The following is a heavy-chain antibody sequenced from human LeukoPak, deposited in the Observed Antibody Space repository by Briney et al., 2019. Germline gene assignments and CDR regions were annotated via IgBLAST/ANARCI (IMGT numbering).Heavy chain of an antibody. CDR1: GGSFSGYY. Sequence: PSETLSLTCAVYGGSFSGYYWSWIRQPPGKGLEWIGEINHSGSTNYNPSLKSRVTISVDTSKNQFSLKLSPVTAADTAVYYCARVPISSGYYPSSRNAFDIWGQGTMVTVSS. D-gene: IGHD3-22*01. J-gene: IGHJ3*02. CDR2: INHSGST. V-gene: IGHV4-34*01. CDR3: ARVPISSGYYPSSRNAFDI.